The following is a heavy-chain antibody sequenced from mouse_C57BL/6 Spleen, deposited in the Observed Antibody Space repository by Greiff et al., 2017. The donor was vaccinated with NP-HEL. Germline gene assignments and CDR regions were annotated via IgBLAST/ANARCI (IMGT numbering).Heavy chain of an antibody. CDR1: GYSITSGYY. CDR3: AREGWLLQAY. CDR2: ISYDGSN. J-gene: IGHJ3*01. D-gene: IGHD2-3*01. V-gene: IGHV3-6*01. Sequence: EVKLQESGPGLVKPSQSLSLTCSVTGYSITSGYYWNWIRQFPGNKLEWMGYISYDGSNNYNPSLKNRISITRDTSKNQFFLKLNSVTTEDTATYYCAREGWLLQAYWGQGTLVTVSA.